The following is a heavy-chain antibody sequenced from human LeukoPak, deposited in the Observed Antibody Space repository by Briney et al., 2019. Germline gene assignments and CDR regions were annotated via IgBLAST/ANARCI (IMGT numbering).Heavy chain of an antibody. Sequence: SETLSLTCTVSGGSISSYYWSWIRQPAGKGLEWIGRIYTSGSTNYNPSLKSRVTMSVDTSKNQFSLKLSSVTAADTAVYYCARGKLRTGYDSSGYYSESGAFDIWGQGTLVTVSS. CDR2: IYTSGST. D-gene: IGHD3-22*01. CDR3: ARGKLRTGYDSSGYYSESGAFDI. J-gene: IGHJ3*02. CDR1: GGSISSYY. V-gene: IGHV4-4*07.